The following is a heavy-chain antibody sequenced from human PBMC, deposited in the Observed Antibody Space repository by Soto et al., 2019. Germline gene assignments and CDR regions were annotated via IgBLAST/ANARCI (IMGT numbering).Heavy chain of an antibody. CDR1: GYTFTSYG. V-gene: IGHV1-18*04. D-gene: IGHD3-10*01. CDR2: ISGYNGNT. Sequence: ASVTVSCKASGYTFTSYGITWVRQAPGQGLEWMGWISGYNGNTNYAQKLQGRVTMTTDTSTSTAYMELRSLRSDDTAVYYCAREELAEYFQHWGQGTLVTVSS. J-gene: IGHJ1*01. CDR3: AREELAEYFQH.